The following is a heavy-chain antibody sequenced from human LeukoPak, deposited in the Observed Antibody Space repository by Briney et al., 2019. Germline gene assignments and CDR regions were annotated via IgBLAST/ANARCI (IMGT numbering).Heavy chain of an antibody. V-gene: IGHV3-23*01. CDR3: SRDQYRYNYGSGSSGLFDY. CDR1: GFTFSSYA. Sequence: GGSLRLSCAASGFTFSSYAMSWVRQAPGKGLEWVSAISGSGGSTYYADSVKGRFTISRDNSKNTLYLQMNSLKTEDTAVYYCSRDQYRYNYGSGSSGLFDYWGQGTLVTVSS. D-gene: IGHD3-10*01. CDR2: ISGSGGST. J-gene: IGHJ4*02.